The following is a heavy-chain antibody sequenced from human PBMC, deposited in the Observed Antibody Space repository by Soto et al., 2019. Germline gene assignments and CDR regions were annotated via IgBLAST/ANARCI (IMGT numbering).Heavy chain of an antibody. D-gene: IGHD1-1*01. Sequence: QVHLVQSGAEVKKPGASVKVSCKGSGYTFTSYGITWVRQAPGQGLEWMGWISAHNGNTDYAQKLQGRGTVTRDTSTSTGYEELRSLRSDDTAVYYCARGRYGDYWGQGALVTGSA. V-gene: IGHV1-18*01. CDR3: ARGRYGDY. CDR1: GYTFTSYG. CDR2: ISAHNGNT. J-gene: IGHJ4*02.